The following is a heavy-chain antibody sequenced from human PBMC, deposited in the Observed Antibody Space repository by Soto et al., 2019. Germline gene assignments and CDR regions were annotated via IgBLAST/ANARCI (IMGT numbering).Heavy chain of an antibody. CDR1: GGSISSGAYY. V-gene: IGHV4-31*11. CDR3: ARASSSSSAADY. CDR2: IYDTESA. J-gene: IGHJ4*02. D-gene: IGHD6-6*01. Sequence: SETLSLTCAVSGGSISSGAYYWSWIRQRPGKGLEWIGYIYDTESAYYNPSLKSRVSISMDTSENHFAMRLTSVTAADSAVYYCARASSSSSAADYWGQGLQVTVSS.